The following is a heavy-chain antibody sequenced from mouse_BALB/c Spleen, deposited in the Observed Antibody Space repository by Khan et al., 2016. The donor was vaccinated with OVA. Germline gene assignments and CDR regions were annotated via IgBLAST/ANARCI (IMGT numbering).Heavy chain of an antibody. Sequence: EVQLQESGPGLVKPSQSLSLTCTVTGYSITSDYAWNWIRQFPGNKLEWLGYISYSGNTKYNPSLKSRISVTRDTYKNQFFLQLNSVTTEDTATYYCARVYGGDFDYWGQGTTLTVSS. V-gene: IGHV3-2*02. D-gene: IGHD2-10*02. J-gene: IGHJ2*01. CDR1: GYSITSDYA. CDR3: ARVYGGDFDY. CDR2: ISYSGNT.